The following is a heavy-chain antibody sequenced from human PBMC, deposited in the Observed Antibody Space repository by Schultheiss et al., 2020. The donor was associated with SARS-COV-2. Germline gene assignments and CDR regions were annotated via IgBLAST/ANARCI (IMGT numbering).Heavy chain of an antibody. CDR1: GGSISSGGYY. CDR2: INHGGST. V-gene: IGHV4-39*07. CDR3: ARDLRGAFDI. Sequence: GSLRLSCTVSGGSISSGGYYWSWIRQPPGKGLEWIGEINHGGSTNYNPSLKSRVTISVDTSKNQFSLKLSSVTAADTAVYYCARDLRGAFDIWGQGTMVTVSS. J-gene: IGHJ3*02.